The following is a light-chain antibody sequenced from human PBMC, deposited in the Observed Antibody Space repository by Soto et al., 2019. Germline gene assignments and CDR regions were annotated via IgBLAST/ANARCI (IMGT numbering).Light chain of an antibody. CDR3: QAWDSSSVV. V-gene: IGLV3-1*01. Sequence: SYELTQSPSVSVSPGQTASITCSGDKLGDNFAYWYQQKPGQSPVVVIYEDRKRPSGIPERFSGSNSGNTATLTISGTQAMDEADYYCQAWDSSSVVFGGGTKLTVL. J-gene: IGLJ2*01. CDR1: KLGDNF. CDR2: EDR.